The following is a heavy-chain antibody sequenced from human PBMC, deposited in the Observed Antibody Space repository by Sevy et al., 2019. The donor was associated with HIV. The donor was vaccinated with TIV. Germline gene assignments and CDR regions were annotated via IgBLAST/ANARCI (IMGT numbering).Heavy chain of an antibody. Sequence: SETLSLTCTVSGGSISSYYWSWIRQPPGKGLEWIGYIYYGGSTNYSPSLKSRVTISVDTSKNQFSLKLSSVTAADTAVYHCAREAVATPEDYSYGMDVWGQGTTVTVSS. CDR3: AREAVATPEDYSYGMDV. CDR2: IYYGGST. D-gene: IGHD2-15*01. J-gene: IGHJ6*02. V-gene: IGHV4-59*01. CDR1: GGSISSYY.